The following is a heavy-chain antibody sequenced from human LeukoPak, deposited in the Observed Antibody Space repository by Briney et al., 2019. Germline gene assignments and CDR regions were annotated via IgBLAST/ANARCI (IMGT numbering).Heavy chain of an antibody. CDR2: VYHSGSV. D-gene: IGHD5-18*01. Sequence: SQTLSLTCAVSGASLSSGGYSWSWIRQPPGKGLEWIGYVYHSGSVFYSPSLKSRVSISVDMSKNQFSLKLTSVTAADTAVYYCARETPMASFDSWGQGALVTVSS. CDR1: GASLSSGGYS. V-gene: IGHV4-30-2*01. CDR3: ARETPMASFDS. J-gene: IGHJ4*02.